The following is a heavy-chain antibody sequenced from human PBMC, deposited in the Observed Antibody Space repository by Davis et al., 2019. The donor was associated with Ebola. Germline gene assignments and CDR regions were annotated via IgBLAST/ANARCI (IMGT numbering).Heavy chain of an antibody. V-gene: IGHV3-48*02. J-gene: IGHJ6*02. CDR1: GFTFSSYI. CDR2: INRSSSNI. CDR3: ARDSVVVVPAAIYYYYYGMDV. D-gene: IGHD2-2*01. Sequence: GESLKISCAASGFTFSSYIMNWVPQAPGKGLEWASYINRSSSNIYYADSVKGRFTISRDNAKNSLYLQMNSLRDEDTAVYYCARDSVVVVPAAIYYYYYGMDVWGQGTTVTVSS.